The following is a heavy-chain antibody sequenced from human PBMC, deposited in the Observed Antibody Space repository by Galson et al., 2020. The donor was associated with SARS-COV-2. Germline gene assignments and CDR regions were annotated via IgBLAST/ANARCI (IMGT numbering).Heavy chain of an antibody. J-gene: IGHJ2*01. CDR3: AKSRGGYWYFDV. CDR1: GLTLSSYG. CDR2: ISYDGNNK. Sequence: GGSLRLSCAASGLTLSSYGIHWARQAPGKGLEWVAVISYDGNNKYYADSVKGRFTLSRDNSKNTLYLQMNSLRAEDTAVYYCAKSRGGYWYFDVWGRGTLVTVSS. D-gene: IGHD3-16*01. V-gene: IGHV3-30*18.